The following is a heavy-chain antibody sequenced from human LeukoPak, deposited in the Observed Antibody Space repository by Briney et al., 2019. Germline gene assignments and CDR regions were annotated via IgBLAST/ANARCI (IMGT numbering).Heavy chain of an antibody. CDR1: GFTFIDYD. V-gene: IGHV3-13*01. CDR2: IGIRGDT. Sequence: PGGSLRLSCAASGFTFIDYDMHWVRQVIGKGLEWGSAIGIRGDTHYSGSVKGRFTISREIAESSLYLQMNSLRAEDTAVYYCARGGIQVSGIDEFDYWGQGTLVTVSS. D-gene: IGHD6-19*01. J-gene: IGHJ4*02. CDR3: ARGGIQVSGIDEFDY.